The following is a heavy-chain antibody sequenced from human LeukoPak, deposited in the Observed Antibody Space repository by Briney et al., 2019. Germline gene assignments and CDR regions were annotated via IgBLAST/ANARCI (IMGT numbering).Heavy chain of an antibody. CDR3: ARASWGSVVDY. Sequence: LETLSLTCAVYGGSFSGYYWSWIRQPPGKGLEWIGEINHSGSTNYNPSLKSRVTISVDTSENQFSLKLSSVTAADTAVYYCARASWGSVVDYWGQGTLVTVSS. CDR1: GGSFSGYY. CDR2: INHSGST. J-gene: IGHJ4*02. D-gene: IGHD7-27*01. V-gene: IGHV4-34*01.